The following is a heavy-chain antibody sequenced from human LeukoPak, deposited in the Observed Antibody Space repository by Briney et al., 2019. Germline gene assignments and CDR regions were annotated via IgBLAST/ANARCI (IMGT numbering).Heavy chain of an antibody. CDR2: IYYSGST. D-gene: IGHD2-15*01. Sequence: PSETLSLTCTVSGGSISSSSYYWGWIRQPPGKGLEWIGSIYYSGSTYYNPSLKSRVTISVDTSKNQFSLKLSSVTAADTAVYYCARHLKAAALDYWGQGTLVTVSS. J-gene: IGHJ4*02. CDR3: ARHLKAAALDY. V-gene: IGHV4-39*01. CDR1: GGSISSSSYY.